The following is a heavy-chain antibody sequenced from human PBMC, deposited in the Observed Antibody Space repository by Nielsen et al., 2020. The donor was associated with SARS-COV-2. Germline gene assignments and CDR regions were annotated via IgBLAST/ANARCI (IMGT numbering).Heavy chain of an antibody. D-gene: IGHD4-17*01. CDR2: IYYSGYT. CDR3: ARDAYGDSSFYSYGLDV. J-gene: IGHJ6*02. V-gene: IGHV4-30-4*01. CDR1: GASISGSDYY. Sequence: SETLSLTCTVSGASISGSDYYWTWIRQPPGKGLEWIGYIYYSGYTSYNPSLKSRVTISVDPSENQFSLELRSVTAADTAVYYCARDAYGDSSFYSYGLDVWGQGTTVAVSS.